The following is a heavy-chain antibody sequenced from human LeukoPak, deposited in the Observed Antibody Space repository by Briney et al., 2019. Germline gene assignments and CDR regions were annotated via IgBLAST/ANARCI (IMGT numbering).Heavy chain of an antibody. CDR1: GYTFTTYV. J-gene: IGHJ4*02. CDR2: MNPNSGNT. D-gene: IGHD3-10*01. CDR3: ARPTREGSDGYYGSGTYYDY. Sequence: ASVKASCKASGYTFTTYVINWVRQATGQGLEWMGWMNPNSGNTGYAQKFQGRVTMTRNTSMSTAYMELNSLRSEDTAVYYCARPTREGSDGYYGSGTYYDYWGQGTLVTVSS. V-gene: IGHV1-8*01.